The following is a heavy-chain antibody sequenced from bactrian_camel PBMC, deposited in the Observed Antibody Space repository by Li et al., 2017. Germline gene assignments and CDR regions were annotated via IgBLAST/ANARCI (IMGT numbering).Heavy chain of an antibody. J-gene: IGHJ6*01. CDR2: IYTNDDTT. CDR3: AADTPYLSLGCGTWREDFAY. V-gene: IGHV3S68*01. CDR1: GYNFNRIC. D-gene: IGHD2*01. Sequence: HVQLVESGGDSVQAGGTLRLSCAASGYNFNRICLEWFRQAPGKEREGVARIYTNDDTTYYADSVKGRFTISKDNAKNTLYPQMNSLEPEDTAVYTCAADTPYLSLGCGTWREDFAYWGQGTQVTVSS.